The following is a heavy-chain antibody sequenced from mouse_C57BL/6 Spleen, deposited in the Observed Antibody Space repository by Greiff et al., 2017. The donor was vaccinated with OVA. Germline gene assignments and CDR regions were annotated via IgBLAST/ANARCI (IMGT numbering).Heavy chain of an antibody. CDR1: GFTFSDYG. CDR3: ARTAQATYAMDY. D-gene: IGHD3-2*02. J-gene: IGHJ4*01. V-gene: IGHV5-17*01. CDR2: ISSGSSTI. Sequence: EVHLVESGGGLVKPGGSLKLSCAASGFTFSDYGMHWVRQAPEKGLEWVAYISSGSSTIYYADTVKGRFTISRDNAKNTLFLQMTSLRSEDTAMYYCARTAQATYAMDYWGQGTSVTVSS.